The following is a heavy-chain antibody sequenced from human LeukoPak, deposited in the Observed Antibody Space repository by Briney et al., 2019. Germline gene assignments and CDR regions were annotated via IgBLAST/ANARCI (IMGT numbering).Heavy chain of an antibody. CDR1: GGSISSSSYY. Sequence: PSETLSLTCAVSGGSISSSSYYWGWIRQPPGKGLEWIGSIYYSGSTYYNPSLKSRVTISVDTSKNQFSLKLSSVTAADTAVYYCARRDGYNYQYWGQGTLVTVSS. D-gene: IGHD5-24*01. J-gene: IGHJ4*02. V-gene: IGHV4-39*01. CDR2: IYYSGST. CDR3: ARRDGYNYQY.